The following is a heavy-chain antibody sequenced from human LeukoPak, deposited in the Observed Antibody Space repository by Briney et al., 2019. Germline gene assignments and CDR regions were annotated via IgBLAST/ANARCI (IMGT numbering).Heavy chain of an antibody. V-gene: IGHV3-7*01. J-gene: IGHJ4*02. CDR1: GFTFSRYW. CDR3: ARDVAGALDF. Sequence: GGPLRLSCAATGFTFSRYWMAWVRQAPGKGLEWVANIRGDAGDKRYADSVKGRFTISRDNGKNSLYLQMNSLTDEDTAVYYCARDVAGALDFWGQGTLLIVSS. CDR2: IRGDAGDK. D-gene: IGHD6-19*01.